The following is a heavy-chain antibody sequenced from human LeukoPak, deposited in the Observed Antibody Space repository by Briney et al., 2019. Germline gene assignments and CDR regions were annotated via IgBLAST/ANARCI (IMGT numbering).Heavy chain of an antibody. Sequence: GGSLRLSCAASGFTFSSYGMHWVRQAPGKGLEWVAFIRYDGSNKYYADSVKGRFTISRDNSKNTLYLQMNSLRAEDTAVYYCAKDWYGHDPSMVRGVIITGFDYWGQGTLVTVSS. CDR2: IRYDGSNK. V-gene: IGHV3-30*02. J-gene: IGHJ4*02. CDR3: AKDWYGHDPSMVRGVIITGFDY. CDR1: GFTFSSYG. D-gene: IGHD3-10*01.